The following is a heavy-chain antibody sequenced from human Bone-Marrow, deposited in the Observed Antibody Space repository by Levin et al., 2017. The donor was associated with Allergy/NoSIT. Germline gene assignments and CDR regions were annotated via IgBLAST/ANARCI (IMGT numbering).Heavy chain of an antibody. CDR3: SGAPATGYYGMDV. Sequence: ASVKVSCKASGFSFISYDINWVRQAPGQGLEWMGWVSPKNGDTGYAQKFRGRVAMTTNTSISTAYMELSSLRYEDTALYFCSGAPATGYYGMDVWGQGATVTLSS. D-gene: IGHD2-15*01. V-gene: IGHV1-8*01. CDR2: VSPKNGDT. J-gene: IGHJ6*02. CDR1: GFSFISYD.